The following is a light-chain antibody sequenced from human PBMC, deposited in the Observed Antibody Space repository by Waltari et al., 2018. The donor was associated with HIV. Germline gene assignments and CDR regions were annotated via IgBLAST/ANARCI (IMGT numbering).Light chain of an antibody. J-gene: IGKJ1*01. CDR2: DAS. V-gene: IGKV3-11*01. CDR3: QQRGNWPWT. CDR1: QSFSSY. Sequence: EIVLPQLPPTRPLSPGKRATLPCRASQSFSSYLAWYQQKPGQVPRLLIYDASNRATGIPARFSGSGSGTDFTLTISSLEPEDFALYYCQQRGNWPWTFGQGTKVEIK.